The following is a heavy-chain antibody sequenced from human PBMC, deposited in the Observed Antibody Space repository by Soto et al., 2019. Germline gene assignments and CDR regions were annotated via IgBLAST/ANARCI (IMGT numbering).Heavy chain of an antibody. CDR1: GFTFSSYS. CDR3: ARDHQPAYTSDSVEGDPGF. J-gene: IGHJ4*02. V-gene: IGHV3-30-3*01. CDR2: VSHDGTFK. D-gene: IGHD3-16*01. Sequence: QVHLVESGGGVVQPGRSLRLSCAASGFTFSSYSMHWVRQAPGKGLEWMAVVSHDGTFKYYAVSVKGRFTISRDNFKSTLFLQMDSLRPEDTAVYYCARDHQPAYTSDSVEGDPGFWGQGTRVAVSS.